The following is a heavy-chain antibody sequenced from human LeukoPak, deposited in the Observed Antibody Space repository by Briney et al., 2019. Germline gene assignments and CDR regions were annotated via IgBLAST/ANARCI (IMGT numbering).Heavy chain of an antibody. CDR1: GFTFSDAR. D-gene: IGHD3-22*01. CDR3: TKYDTSVNFDY. V-gene: IGHV3-15*01. J-gene: IGHJ4*02. Sequence: GGSLRLSCAASGFTFSDARMSWVRQAPGKGLEWVGHIKSKTDGGTTDYAAPVKGRFIISRDDSKHTLYLQMNSLKTDDTAVYYCTKYDTSVNFDYWGQGTLVTVSS. CDR2: IKSKTDGGTT.